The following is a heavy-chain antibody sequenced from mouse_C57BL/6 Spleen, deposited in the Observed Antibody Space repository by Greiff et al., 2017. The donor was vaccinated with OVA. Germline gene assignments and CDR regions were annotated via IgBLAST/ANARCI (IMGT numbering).Heavy chain of an antibody. J-gene: IGHJ1*03. CDR1: GFTFSSYG. CDR3: ATPGTRNFDV. D-gene: IGHD4-1*01. V-gene: IGHV5-6*01. CDR2: ISSGGSYT. Sequence: EVMLVESGGDLVKPGGSLKLSCAASGFTFSSYGMSWVRQTPDKRLEWVATISSGGSYTYYPDSVKGRFTISRDNAKNTLYLQMSSLKSEDTAMYYCATPGTRNFDVWGTGTTVTVSS.